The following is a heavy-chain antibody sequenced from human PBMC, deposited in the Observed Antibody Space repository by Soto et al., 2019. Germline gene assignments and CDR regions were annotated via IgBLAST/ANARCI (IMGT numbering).Heavy chain of an antibody. V-gene: IGHV3-30*03. CDR2: ISYDGTNK. D-gene: IGHD3-22*01. CDR3: ARREITMILEEYYFDY. Sequence: QVQLVESGGGVVQPGRSLRLSCAASGFTFSNYAMHWVRQAPGKGLEWVAVISYDGTNKYYADSVKGRFTISRDSSKSTLYLQMTSLRADDTAVYYCARREITMILEEYYFDYWGQGTLVTVSS. J-gene: IGHJ4*02. CDR1: GFTFSNYA.